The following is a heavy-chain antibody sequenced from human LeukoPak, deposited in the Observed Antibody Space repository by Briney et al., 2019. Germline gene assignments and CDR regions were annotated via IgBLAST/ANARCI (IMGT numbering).Heavy chain of an antibody. CDR3: ATGLSGCPYYYYYYYMDV. CDR1: GYTLTELS. J-gene: IGHJ6*03. Sequence: GASVKVSCKVSGYTLTELSMHWVRQAPGKGLEWMGGFDPEDGETIYAQKFQGRVTMTEDTSTDTAYMELSSLRSEDTAVYYCATGLSGCPYYYYYYYMDVWGKGTTVTVSS. V-gene: IGHV1-24*01. CDR2: FDPEDGET. D-gene: IGHD3-3*01.